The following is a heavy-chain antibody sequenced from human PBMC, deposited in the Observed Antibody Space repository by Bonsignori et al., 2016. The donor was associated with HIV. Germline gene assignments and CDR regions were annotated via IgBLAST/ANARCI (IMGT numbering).Heavy chain of an antibody. CDR1: GFTVSSNY. V-gene: IGHV3-53*01. J-gene: IGHJ3*02. CDR2: IYSGGST. Sequence: GGSLRLSCAASGFTVSSNYMSWVRQAPGKGLEWVSVIYSGGSTYYADSVKGRFTISRDNSKNTLYLQMNSLRAEDTAVYYCARAATYYYGSGSYYNAMSAFDIWGQGTMVTVSS. D-gene: IGHD3-10*01. CDR3: ARAATYYYGSGSYYNAMSAFDI.